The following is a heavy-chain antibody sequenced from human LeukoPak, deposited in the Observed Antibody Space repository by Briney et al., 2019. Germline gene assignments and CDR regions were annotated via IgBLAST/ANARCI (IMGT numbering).Heavy chain of an antibody. Sequence: PGGSLRLSCAASGFTFDDYGMSWVRQAPGKGLEWVSGINWNGGSTGYADSVKGRFTISRDNAKNSLYLQMNSLRAEDTAVYYCARVPVWFEKDAFDIWGQGTMVTVSS. V-gene: IGHV3-20*04. CDR2: INWNGGST. CDR3: ARVPVWFEKDAFDI. J-gene: IGHJ3*02. D-gene: IGHD3-10*01. CDR1: GFTFDDYG.